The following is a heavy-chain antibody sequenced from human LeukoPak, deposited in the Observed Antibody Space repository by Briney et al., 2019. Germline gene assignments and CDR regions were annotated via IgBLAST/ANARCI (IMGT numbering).Heavy chain of an antibody. V-gene: IGHV4-4*07. J-gene: IGHJ3*02. CDR2: IYTSGST. Sequence: PSETLSLTCTVSGGPISSYYWSWIRQPAGKGLEWIGRIYTSGSTNYNPSLKSRVTMSVDTSKNQFSLKLSSVTAADTAVYYCARDGYCTNGVCTGGAFDIWGQGTMVTVSS. CDR1: GGPISSYY. CDR3: ARDGYCTNGVCTGGAFDI. D-gene: IGHD2-8*01.